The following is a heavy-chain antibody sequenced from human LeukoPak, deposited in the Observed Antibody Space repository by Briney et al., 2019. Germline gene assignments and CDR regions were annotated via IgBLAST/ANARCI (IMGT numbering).Heavy chain of an antibody. J-gene: IGHJ3*02. V-gene: IGHV3-53*01. CDR2: IYSGGIT. CDR1: GFTFSSYA. Sequence: TGGSLRLSCAASGFTFSSYAMSWVRQAPGKGLEWVSVIYSGGITYYADSVKGRFTISRDNSKNTLYLQMNSLRAEDTAVYYCARHIDYGGNSGTGAFDIWGQGTMVTVSS. CDR3: ARHIDYGGNSGTGAFDI. D-gene: IGHD4-23*01.